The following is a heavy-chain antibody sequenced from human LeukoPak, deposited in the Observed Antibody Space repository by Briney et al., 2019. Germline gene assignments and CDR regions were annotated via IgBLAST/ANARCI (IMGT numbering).Heavy chain of an antibody. Sequence: PGGSLRLSCAASGFTFSSYSMNWVRQAPGKGLEWVSSISSSSSYIYYADSVKGRFTISRDNAKNSLYLQMNSLRGEDTSVYYCARGYDYVWGSYLLAPYYFDYWGQGTLVTVSS. CDR1: GFTFSSYS. D-gene: IGHD3-16*01. J-gene: IGHJ4*02. CDR2: ISSSSSYI. CDR3: ARGYDYVWGSYLLAPYYFDY. V-gene: IGHV3-21*01.